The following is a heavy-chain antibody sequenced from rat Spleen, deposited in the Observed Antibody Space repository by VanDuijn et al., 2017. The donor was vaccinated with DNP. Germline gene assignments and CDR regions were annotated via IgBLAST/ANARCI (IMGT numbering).Heavy chain of an antibody. D-gene: IGHD1-1*01. J-gene: IGHJ3*01. Sequence: EVRLVESGGGLVQPGRSLKLSCAASGFTFSDYYMAWVRQAPTKGLEWVAYITFDGGRPYYRDSVKGRFTISRDNAKSTLYLQMNSLRSEDMATYYCARPMDYYSGGFAYWGQGTLVTVSS. CDR1: GFTFSDYY. CDR3: ARPMDYYSGGFAY. V-gene: IGHV5-22*01. CDR2: ITFDGGRP.